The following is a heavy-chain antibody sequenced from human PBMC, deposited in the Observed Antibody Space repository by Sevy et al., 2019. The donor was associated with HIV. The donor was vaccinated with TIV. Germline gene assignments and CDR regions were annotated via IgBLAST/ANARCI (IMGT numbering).Heavy chain of an antibody. D-gene: IGHD6-19*01. J-gene: IGHJ6*03. CDR1: GYSISSGYY. CDR3: ARDLGSGWPDYYYYYMDV. CDR2: IYHSGST. V-gene: IGHV4-38-2*02. Sequence: SETLSLTCAVSGYSISSGYYWGWIRQPPGKGLEWIGSIYHSGSTYYNPSVKSRVTISVDTSKNQFSLKLSSVTAADTAVYYCARDLGSGWPDYYYYYMDVWGKGTTVTVSS.